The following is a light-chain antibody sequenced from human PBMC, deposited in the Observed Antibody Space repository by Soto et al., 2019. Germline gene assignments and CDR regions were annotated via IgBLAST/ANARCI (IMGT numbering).Light chain of an antibody. J-gene: IGKJ4*01. Sequence: EIVMTQSPDTLSVSPGERATLSCRASQTSRGSLAWYQQKPGQPPRLLIYDASTGATGIPDRFSASGSGTEFTLTISSVQSEDFAVYYCQQYNKWPLSFGGGTKVELK. CDR2: DAS. CDR1: QTSRGS. V-gene: IGKV3-15*01. CDR3: QQYNKWPLS.